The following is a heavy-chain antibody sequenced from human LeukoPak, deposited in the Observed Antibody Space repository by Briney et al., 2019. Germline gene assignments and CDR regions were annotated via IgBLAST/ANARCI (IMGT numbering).Heavy chain of an antibody. J-gene: IGHJ3*02. CDR3: ARVYYDFWSGYEYDAFDI. D-gene: IGHD3-3*01. CDR1: GYTFTSYG. Sequence: ASVKVSCKASGYTFTSYGISWVRQAPGQGLEWMGWISAYNGNTNYAQKLRGRVTMTTDTSTSTAYMELRSLRSDDTAVYYCARVYYDFWSGYEYDAFDIWGQGTMVTVSS. V-gene: IGHV1-18*01. CDR2: ISAYNGNT.